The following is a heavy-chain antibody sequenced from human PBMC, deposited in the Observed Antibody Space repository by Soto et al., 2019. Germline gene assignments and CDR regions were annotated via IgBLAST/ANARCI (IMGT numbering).Heavy chain of an antibody. Sequence: ASVKVSCKDSGGTLSSYAISWVRQAPGQGLEWMGGIIPIFGTANYAQKFQGRVTITADESTSTAYMELSSLRSEDTAVYYCARVTPYYDILTGYLSRWIDPWGQGTLVTVSS. CDR2: IIPIFGTA. CDR1: GGTLSSYA. V-gene: IGHV1-69*13. CDR3: ARVTPYYDILTGYLSRWIDP. J-gene: IGHJ5*02. D-gene: IGHD3-9*01.